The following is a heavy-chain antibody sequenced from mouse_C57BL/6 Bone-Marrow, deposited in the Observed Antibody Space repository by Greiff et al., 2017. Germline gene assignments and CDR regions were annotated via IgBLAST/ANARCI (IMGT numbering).Heavy chain of an antibody. CDR1: GYSITSGYY. Sequence: EVKLMESGPGLVKPSQSLSLTCSVTGYSITSGYYWNWIRQFPGNQLEWMGYISYDGSNNYNPSLKNRIPITRDTSKNQFFLKLNSVTTEDTATDYCARRGLGYGYDGDYAMDYWGQGTSVTVSA. V-gene: IGHV3-6*01. J-gene: IGHJ4*01. CDR3: ARRGLGYGYDGDYAMDY. CDR2: ISYDGSN. D-gene: IGHD2-2*01.